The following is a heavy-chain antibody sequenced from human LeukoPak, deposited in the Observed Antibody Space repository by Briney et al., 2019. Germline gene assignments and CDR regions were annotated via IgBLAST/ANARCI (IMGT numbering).Heavy chain of an antibody. V-gene: IGHV3-20*04. Sequence: PGGSLRLSCAASGFTFDDYGMSWVRQAPGKGLEWVSGINWNGGSTGYADSVKGRFTISRDNAKNSLYLQMNSLRAEDTALYYCTRVGIAAARDWFDPWGQGTLVTVSS. J-gene: IGHJ5*02. CDR1: GFTFDDYG. CDR2: INWNGGST. CDR3: TRVGIAAARDWFDP. D-gene: IGHD6-13*01.